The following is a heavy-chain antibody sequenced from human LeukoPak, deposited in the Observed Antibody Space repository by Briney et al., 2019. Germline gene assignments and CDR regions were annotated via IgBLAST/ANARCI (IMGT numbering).Heavy chain of an antibody. CDR2: IYYSGST. CDR1: GFTFSSYA. Sequence: GSLRLSCAASGFTFSSYAMSWVRQAPGKGLEWIGSIYYSGSTYYNPSLKSRVTISVDTSKNQFSLKLSSVTAADTAVYYCARVRGAYCGSTSCSHRAPYYYYYMDVWGKGTTVTVSS. J-gene: IGHJ6*03. CDR3: ARVRGAYCGSTSCSHRAPYYYYYMDV. V-gene: IGHV4-39*07. D-gene: IGHD2-2*01.